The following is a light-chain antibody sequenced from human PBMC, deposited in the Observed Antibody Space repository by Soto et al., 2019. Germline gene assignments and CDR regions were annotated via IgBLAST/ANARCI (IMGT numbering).Light chain of an antibody. CDR1: QGITND. CDR2: GAS. J-gene: IGKJ4*01. CDR3: LQDHSYPLT. V-gene: IGKV1-6*01. Sequence: AINVTQSPSSLSASVGDRVTITCRASQGITNDLGWYQQKSGKAPKLLIYGASTLQSGVPSRFSGSGSGTDFTLTISSLQPEDFATYYCLQDHSYPLTFAGGTKVDIK.